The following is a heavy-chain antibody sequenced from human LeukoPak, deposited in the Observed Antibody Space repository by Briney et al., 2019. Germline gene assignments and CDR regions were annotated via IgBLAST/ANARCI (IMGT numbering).Heavy chain of an antibody. D-gene: IGHD3-16*01. V-gene: IGHV3-23*01. CDR3: AKVGRNYDCVWGSYAVDY. CDR2: ISGSGGST. Sequence: GGSLRLSCAASGFTFSSYAMNWVRQAPGKGLEWVSAISGSGGSTYYADSVKGRFTISRDNSKNTLYLQMNSLRAEDTAVYYCAKVGRNYDCVWGSYAVDYWGQGTLVTVSS. J-gene: IGHJ4*02. CDR1: GFTFSSYA.